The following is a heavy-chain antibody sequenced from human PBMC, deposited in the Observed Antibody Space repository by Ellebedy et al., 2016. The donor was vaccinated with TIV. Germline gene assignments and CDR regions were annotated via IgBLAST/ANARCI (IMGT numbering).Heavy chain of an antibody. D-gene: IGHD3-10*01. CDR3: ARDTAYYYGSGSSAGGMDV. Sequence: ASVKVSCKASGYTFTSYYMHWVRQAPGQGLEWMGIINPSGGSTSYAQKFQGRVTMTRDTSTSTVYMELSSLRSEDTAVYYCARDTAYYYGSGSSAGGMDVWGQGTTVTVSS. V-gene: IGHV1-46*01. CDR1: GYTFTSYY. J-gene: IGHJ6*02. CDR2: INPSGGST.